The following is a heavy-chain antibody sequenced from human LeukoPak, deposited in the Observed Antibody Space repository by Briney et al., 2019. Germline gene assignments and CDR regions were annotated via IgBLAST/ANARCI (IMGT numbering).Heavy chain of an antibody. D-gene: IGHD4-17*01. CDR2: IFPGDSDI. CDR3: ARRLDYGDYDY. CDR1: GYSFTSYW. J-gene: IGHJ4*02. V-gene: IGHV5-51*01. Sequence: GESLKISCKGSGYSFTSYWIGWVRQMPGKGLEWMGIIFPGDSDIRYSPSFQGQVTISADKSITTAYLQWSSLKASDTAMYYCARRLDYGDYDYWGQGTLVTVSS.